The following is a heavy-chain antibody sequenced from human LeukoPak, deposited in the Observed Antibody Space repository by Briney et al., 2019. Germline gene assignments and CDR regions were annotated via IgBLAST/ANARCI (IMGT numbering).Heavy chain of an antibody. D-gene: IGHD2-21*02. V-gene: IGHV4-4*08. J-gene: IGHJ4*02. CDR3: ARTAQVFDH. CDR1: DDSISSYY. Sequence: PSETLSLTCTVSDDSISSYYWSWIRQPPGKALECIGYIYINGDTNSNPSLKSRVTMSLDTSKKQFSLQLRSVTAADTAVYFCARTAQVFDHWGQGLLVTVSS. CDR2: IYINGDT.